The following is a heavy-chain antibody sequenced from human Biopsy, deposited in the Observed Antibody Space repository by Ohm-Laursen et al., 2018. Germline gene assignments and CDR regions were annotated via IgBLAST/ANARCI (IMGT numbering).Heavy chain of an antibody. Sequence: SQTLSLTCTVSGDSINNYYWRWIRQPAGKGLEWIGRIYTSGSPNFNPSLKSRVTISVDTSKNQFSLKLSSVTAADTAVYFCARGSSYGYDFDYWGQGTLVAVSS. CDR3: ARGSSYGYDFDY. D-gene: IGHD5-18*01. V-gene: IGHV4-4*07. J-gene: IGHJ4*02. CDR1: GDSINNYY. CDR2: IYTSGSP.